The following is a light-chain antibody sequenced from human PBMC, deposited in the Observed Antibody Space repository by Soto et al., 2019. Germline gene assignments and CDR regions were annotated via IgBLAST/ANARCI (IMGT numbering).Light chain of an antibody. CDR1: SIDVGHPYNY. Sequence: QSALTQPASVSGSPGQSITISCTGTSIDVGHPYNYVSWYQQYPGKAPKLLILGVSNRPSGISGRFSGSKSGNTASLTISGLQAEDEANYYCNSYTTLSNRVFGTGTKVTVL. CDR3: NSYTTLSNRV. CDR2: GVS. V-gene: IGLV2-14*03. J-gene: IGLJ1*01.